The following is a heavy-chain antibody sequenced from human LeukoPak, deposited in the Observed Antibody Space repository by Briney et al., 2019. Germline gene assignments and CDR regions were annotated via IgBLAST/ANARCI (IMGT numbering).Heavy chain of an antibody. CDR3: ARAGSSPWYYYYGMDV. V-gene: IGHV1-8*01. CDR2: MNPNSGNT. CDR1: GCTFTSYD. Sequence: ASVNVSCKACGCTFTSYDINWVRQATGQGLEWVGWMNPNSGNTGYAQKFQGRVTMTSNTSISTAYMELSSLRSEDTAVYYCARAGSSPWYYYYGMDVWGQGTTVTVSS. D-gene: IGHD6-6*01. J-gene: IGHJ6*02.